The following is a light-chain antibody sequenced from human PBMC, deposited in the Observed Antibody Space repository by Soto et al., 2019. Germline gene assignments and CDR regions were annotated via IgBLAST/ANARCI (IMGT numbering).Light chain of an antibody. Sequence: EIVLTQSPATPSLSPGERATLSCRASQSVSSYLAWYQQKPGQAPRLLIYDASNRATGIPARFSGSGSGTNYTLTINSLEPEDFAVYYCQQRSNWSWTFGEGTKVEIK. CDR2: DAS. J-gene: IGKJ1*01. V-gene: IGKV3-11*01. CDR1: QSVSSY. CDR3: QQRSNWSWT.